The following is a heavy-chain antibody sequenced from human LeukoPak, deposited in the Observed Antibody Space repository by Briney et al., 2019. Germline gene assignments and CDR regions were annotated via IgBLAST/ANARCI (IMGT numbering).Heavy chain of an antibody. D-gene: IGHD6-13*01. J-gene: IGHJ4*02. CDR1: GFTFTSYA. CDR3: VKDRWVDH. CDR2: ITASGGST. V-gene: IGHV3-23*01. Sequence: GGSLRLPCVVSGFTFTSYATDWVRQAPGKGLEWVSGITASGGSTYYADSVKGRFTISRDNSKNTLYLQMSSLRPEDTAVYYCVKDRWVDHWGQGTLVTVSS.